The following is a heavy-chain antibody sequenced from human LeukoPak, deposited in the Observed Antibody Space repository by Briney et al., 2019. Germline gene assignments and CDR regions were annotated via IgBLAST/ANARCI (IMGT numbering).Heavy chain of an antibody. V-gene: IGHV4-59*01. Sequence: PSETLSLTCTVSGGSINSYDWSWIRQPPGKGLEWIGYIYYSGSTNYNASLKSRLTISTDTSKNQFSLKLSSVTAADTAVYYCARITGGYSHYDYWGQGTLVTVSS. CDR3: ARITGGYSHYDY. CDR1: GGSINSYD. CDR2: IYYSGST. D-gene: IGHD3-22*01. J-gene: IGHJ4*02.